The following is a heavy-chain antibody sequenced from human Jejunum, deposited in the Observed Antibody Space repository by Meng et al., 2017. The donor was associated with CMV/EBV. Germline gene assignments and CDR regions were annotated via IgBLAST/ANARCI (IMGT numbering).Heavy chain of an antibody. J-gene: IGHJ5*01. CDR3: VRHCDSRSCSYYYHWLDP. CDR1: CGSVSKSF. V-gene: IGHV4-59*02. CDR2: IYNSVDI. Sequence: HVHLQEPVPGLGGPSDKLCLTCSVSCGSVSKSFRGWTRQTPGEGLEWRVYIYNSVDINDNPFLEGQVTISTFTSKNQYSLKLGYLTAANTAVYYCVRHCDSRSCSYYYHWLDPWGQGALVTVSS. D-gene: IGHD2-21*02.